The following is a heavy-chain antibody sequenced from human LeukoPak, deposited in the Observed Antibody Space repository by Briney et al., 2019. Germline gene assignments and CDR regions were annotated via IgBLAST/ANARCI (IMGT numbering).Heavy chain of an antibody. D-gene: IGHD3/OR15-3a*01. CDR2: IWYGGSNK. CDR1: GFTFSSYG. Sequence: GGSLRLSCAASGFTFSSYGMHWVRQAPGKGLEWVAVIWYGGSNKYYADSVNGRFTISRDNSKNTLYLQMNSLRAEDTAVYYCAKDHVAQSAGLYYYMDVWGKGTTVTVSS. J-gene: IGHJ6*03. CDR3: AKDHVAQSAGLYYYMDV. V-gene: IGHV3-30*02.